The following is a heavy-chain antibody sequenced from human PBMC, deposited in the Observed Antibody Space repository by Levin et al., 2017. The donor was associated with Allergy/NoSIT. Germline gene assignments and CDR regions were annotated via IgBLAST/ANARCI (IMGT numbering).Heavy chain of an antibody. CDR1: GFTFSTYG. D-gene: IGHD4-17*01. V-gene: IGHV3-30*03. J-gene: IGHJ4*02. CDR2: ISYDGKNK. Sequence: PGGSLRLSCAASGFTFSTYGMHWVRQAPGKGLEWVAVISYDGKNKYYGDSGKGRFTISRDNSKHTLYLQMDSLTAEDTAIYYCASTVQNHFSINPLRFWGQGTLVTVSS. CDR3: ASTVQNHFSINPLRF.